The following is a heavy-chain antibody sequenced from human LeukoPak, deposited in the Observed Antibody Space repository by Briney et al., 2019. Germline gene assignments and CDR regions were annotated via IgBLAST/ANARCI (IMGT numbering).Heavy chain of an antibody. CDR3: ASHWGGY. J-gene: IGHJ4*02. D-gene: IGHD3-16*01. Sequence: PGGSLRLSCAASGFTFSNYAMHWVRQAPGKGLEWVAIISYDGSNKYYADSVKGGFTISRDNSKNTLYLQMNNLRAEDTAVYYCASHWGGYWGQGTLVTVSS. CDR2: ISYDGSNK. CDR1: GFTFSNYA. V-gene: IGHV3-30*14.